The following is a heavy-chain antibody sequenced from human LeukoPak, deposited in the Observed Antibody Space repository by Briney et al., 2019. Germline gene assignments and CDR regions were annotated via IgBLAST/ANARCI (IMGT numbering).Heavy chain of an antibody. Sequence: GGSLRLSCAASGFTVSSNYMSWVRQAPGKGLEWVSVIYSGGSTYYADSVKGRFTISRDNSKNTLYPQMNSLRAEDTAVYYCARATFPIDYFDYWGQGTLVTVSS. D-gene: IGHD2-21*01. J-gene: IGHJ4*02. CDR3: ARATFPIDYFDY. V-gene: IGHV3-53*01. CDR1: GFTVSSNY. CDR2: IYSGGST.